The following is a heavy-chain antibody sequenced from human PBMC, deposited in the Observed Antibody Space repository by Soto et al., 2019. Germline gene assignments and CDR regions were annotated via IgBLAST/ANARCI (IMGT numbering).Heavy chain of an antibody. CDR1: GYTFTGYY. D-gene: IGHD3-10*01. V-gene: IGHV1-2*04. J-gene: IGHJ4*02. CDR3: AREITMVRGVILGYFDY. CDR2: INPNSGGT. Sequence: ASVKVSCTASGYTFTGYYMHSVRQAPGQGLEWMGWINPNSGGTNYAQKFQGWVTMTRDTSISTAYMELSRLRSDDTAVYYCAREITMVRGVILGYFDYWGQETLVTVSS.